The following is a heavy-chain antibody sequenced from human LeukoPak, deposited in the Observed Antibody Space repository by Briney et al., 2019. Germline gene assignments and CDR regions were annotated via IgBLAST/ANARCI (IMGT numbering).Heavy chain of an antibody. J-gene: IGHJ6*03. CDR3: ARVMLDYYYYMDV. Sequence: SETLSLTCAVSGYSISSGYYWAWIRQPPGKGLEWIGYIYYSGSTNYNPSLKSRVTISVDTSKNQFSLKLSSVTAADTAVYYCARVMLDYYYYMDVWGKGTTVTVSS. D-gene: IGHD3-10*02. V-gene: IGHV4-38-2*01. CDR2: IYYSGST. CDR1: GYSISSGYY.